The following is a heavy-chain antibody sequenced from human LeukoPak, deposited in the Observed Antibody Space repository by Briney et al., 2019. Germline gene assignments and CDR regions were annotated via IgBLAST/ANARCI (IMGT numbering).Heavy chain of an antibody. CDR3: ARGPGGGSYSDAFDI. D-gene: IGHD1-26*01. V-gene: IGHV4-39*01. CDR2: IYYSGST. J-gene: IGHJ3*02. Sequence: SETLSLTCTVSGGSISSSSYYWGWIRQPPGKGLEWIGSIYYSGSTYYNPSLKSRVTISVDTSKNQFSLKLSSVTAADTAVYYCARGPGGGSYSDAFDIWGQGTMVTVSS. CDR1: GGSISSSSYY.